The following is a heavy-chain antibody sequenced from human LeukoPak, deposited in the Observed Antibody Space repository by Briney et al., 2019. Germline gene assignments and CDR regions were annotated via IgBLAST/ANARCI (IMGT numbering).Heavy chain of an antibody. Sequence: GGSLRLSCAASGFTFSSYNMNWVRQAPGKGLEWVSSLSSSSSYIYYADSVKGRFTMSRDNSKNTLYLQMNSLRAEDTAVYYCAKNGDSERWLQPKFVTHWGQGTLVTVSS. CDR2: LSSSSSYI. CDR1: GFTFSSYN. CDR3: AKNGDSERWLQPKFVTH. J-gene: IGHJ4*02. D-gene: IGHD5-24*01. V-gene: IGHV3-21*01.